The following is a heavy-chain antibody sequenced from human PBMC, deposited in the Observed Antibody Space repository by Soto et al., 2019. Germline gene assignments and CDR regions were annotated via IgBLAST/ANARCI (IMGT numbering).Heavy chain of an antibody. J-gene: IGHJ6*02. CDR1: GGTFIKYA. CDR3: SIVTAYGMDV. CDR2: IIPVYGTP. V-gene: IGHV1-69*01. Sequence: QVQLEQSGAEVKKPGSSLKVSCKATGGTFIKYAISWVRQAPGQGLEWMAGIIPVYGTPNYAQRFQDRVTIVADESTTTAYMEVNSLRSEDTAIYYCSIVTAYGMDVWGPGTTVIVSS. D-gene: IGHD2-15*01.